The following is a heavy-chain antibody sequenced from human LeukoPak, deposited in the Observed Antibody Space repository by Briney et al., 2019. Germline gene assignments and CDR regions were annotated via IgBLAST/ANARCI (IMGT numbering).Heavy chain of an antibody. J-gene: IGHJ4*02. CDR1: GFTFSSYA. CDR2: ISGSGGST. CDR3: AKDGAVDTAVVTPYYFDY. V-gene: IGHV3-23*01. D-gene: IGHD5-18*01. Sequence: AGGSLRLSCAASGFTFSSYAMSWVRQAPGKGLEWVSAISGSGGSTYYADSVKGRFTISRDNSKNTLYLQMNSLRAEDTAVYYCAKDGAVDTAVVTPYYFDYWGQGTLVTVSS.